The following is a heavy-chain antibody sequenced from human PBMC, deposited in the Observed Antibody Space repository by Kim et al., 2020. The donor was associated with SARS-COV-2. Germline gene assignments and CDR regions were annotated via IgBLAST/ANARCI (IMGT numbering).Heavy chain of an antibody. J-gene: IGHJ4*02. D-gene: IGHD2-15*01. V-gene: IGHV4-34*01. CDR1: GGSFSGYY. Sequence: SETLSLTCAVYGGSFSGYYWSWIRQPPGKGLELIGEINHSGSTNYNPSLKSRVTISVDTSKNQFSLKLSSVTAADTAVYYCARVPDCSSTSCAGYCSGGSCTGFDYWGQGTLVTVSS. CDR3: ARVPDCSSTSCAGYCSGGSCTGFDY. CDR2: INHSGST.